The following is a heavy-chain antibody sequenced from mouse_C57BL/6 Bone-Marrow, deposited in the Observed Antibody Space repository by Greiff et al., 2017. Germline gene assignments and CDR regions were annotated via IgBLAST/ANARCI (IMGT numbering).Heavy chain of an antibody. Sequence: EVQLQQSGAELVRPGASVKLSCTASGFNIKDDYMNWVKQRPEQGLEWIGWIDPENGDTEYASKFQGKATITADTSSNTAYLQLSSLTSEDTAVYYCTIYYYGSNAWFSYWGQGTLVTVSA. CDR3: TIYYYGSNAWFSY. CDR2: IDPENGDT. D-gene: IGHD1-1*01. V-gene: IGHV14-4*01. CDR1: GFNIKDDY. J-gene: IGHJ3*01.